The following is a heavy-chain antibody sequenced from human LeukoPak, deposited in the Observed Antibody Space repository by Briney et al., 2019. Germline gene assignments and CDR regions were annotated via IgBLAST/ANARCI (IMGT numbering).Heavy chain of an antibody. CDR1: GGSISSYY. V-gene: IGHV4-4*07. Sequence: SETLSLTCTVSGGSISSYYWSWIRQPAGKGLEWIGRIYTSGSTNYNPSLKSRVTISVDTSKNQFSLKLSSVTAADTAVYYCARAPQGYSYGRPFDYWGQGTLVTVSS. CDR2: IYTSGST. CDR3: ARAPQGYSYGRPFDY. J-gene: IGHJ4*02. D-gene: IGHD5-18*01.